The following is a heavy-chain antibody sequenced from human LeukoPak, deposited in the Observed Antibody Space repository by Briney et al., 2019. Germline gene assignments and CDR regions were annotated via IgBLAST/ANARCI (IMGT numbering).Heavy chain of an antibody. Sequence: PSETLSLTCTVSGGSISSYYWSWIRQPPGKGLEWIGYIYYSGSTNYNPSLKSRVTISVDTSMNQFSLKLSSVTAADTAMYYCARHIITMVRGVPSGMDVWGQGTTVTVSS. V-gene: IGHV4-59*08. D-gene: IGHD3-10*01. CDR1: GGSISSYY. CDR3: ARHIITMVRGVPSGMDV. CDR2: IYYSGST. J-gene: IGHJ6*02.